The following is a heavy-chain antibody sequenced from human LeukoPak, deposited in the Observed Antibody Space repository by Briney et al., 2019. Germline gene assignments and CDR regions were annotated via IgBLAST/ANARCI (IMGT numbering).Heavy chain of an antibody. CDR1: GGSISSYY. D-gene: IGHD6-19*01. J-gene: IGHJ4*02. V-gene: IGHV4-59*01. CDR2: IYYSGST. CDR3: ARTGWYEASYYFDY. Sequence: SGTLSLTCTVSGGSISSYYWSWIRQPPGKGLEWIGYIYYSGSTNYNPSLKSRVAISVDTSKNQFSLKLSSVTAADTAVYYCARTGWYEASYYFDYWGQGTLVTVSS.